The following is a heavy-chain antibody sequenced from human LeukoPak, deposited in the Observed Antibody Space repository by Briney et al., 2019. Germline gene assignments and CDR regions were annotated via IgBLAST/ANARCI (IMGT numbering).Heavy chain of an antibody. Sequence: GESLKISCRGSGYSFTTSWIGWVRQMPGKGLEWMGILNPGDSVTRYSSSFQDQVTISADKSINTAYLQWSSLKASDTAMYFCARPTDFAFDYWGQGTLVTVSS. J-gene: IGHJ4*02. CDR1: GYSFTTSW. V-gene: IGHV5-51*01. CDR2: LNPGDSVT. D-gene: IGHD1-14*01. CDR3: ARPTDFAFDY.